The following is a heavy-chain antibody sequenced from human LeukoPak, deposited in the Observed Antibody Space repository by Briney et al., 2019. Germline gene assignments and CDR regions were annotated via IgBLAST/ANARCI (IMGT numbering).Heavy chain of an antibody. V-gene: IGHV3-9*03. J-gene: IGHJ3*02. CDR2: ISWNSGSI. D-gene: IGHD1-26*01. CDR3: AKGLTVGATPNDAFDI. Sequence: PGGSLRLSCAASGFTFDDYAMHWVRQAPGKGLEWVSGISWNSGSIGYADSVKGRFTISRDNAKNSLYLQMSSLRAEDMALYYCAKGLTVGATPNDAFDIWGQGTMVTVSS. CDR1: GFTFDDYA.